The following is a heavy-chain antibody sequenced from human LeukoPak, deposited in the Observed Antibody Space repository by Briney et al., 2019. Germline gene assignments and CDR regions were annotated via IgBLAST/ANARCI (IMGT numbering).Heavy chain of an antibody. V-gene: IGHV4-30-4*08. CDR1: GGSISSGDYY. CDR3: ATARGPIAVAWFDY. D-gene: IGHD6-19*01. J-gene: IGHJ4*02. Sequence: SETLSLTCTVSGGSISSGDYYWSWIRQPPGRGLELIGYIYYSGSTYYNPSLKSRVTISVDTSKNQFSLKLSSVTAADTAVYYRATARGPIAVAWFDYWRQGTLVTVPS. CDR2: IYYSGST.